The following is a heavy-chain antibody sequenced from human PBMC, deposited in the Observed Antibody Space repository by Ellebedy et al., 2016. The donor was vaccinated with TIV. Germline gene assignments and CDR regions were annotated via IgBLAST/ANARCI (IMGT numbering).Heavy chain of an antibody. CDR3: ARDLPYGAVLSAFDI. Sequence: GGSLRLXXAASGFTVSSNYMSRVRQAPGKGLEWVSVIYSGGSTYYADSVKGRFTISRDNSKNTLYLQMKSLRAEDTAVYYCARDLPYGAVLSAFDIWGQGTMVTVSS. J-gene: IGHJ3*02. CDR1: GFTVSSNY. D-gene: IGHD4-17*01. CDR2: IYSGGST. V-gene: IGHV3-53*01.